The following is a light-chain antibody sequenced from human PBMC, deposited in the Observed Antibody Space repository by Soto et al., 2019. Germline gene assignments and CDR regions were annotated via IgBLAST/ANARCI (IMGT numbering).Light chain of an antibody. CDR1: QSVSSY. Sequence: EIVLTQSPATLSLSPGERATLSCRASQSVSSYLAWYQQKPGQAPRLLIYDASNRANGIQARFTGSGSGTDFTLTISSLEPGDFAVYYCQQYGGSPVTFGQGTRLEIK. V-gene: IGKV3-11*01. CDR3: QQYGGSPVT. CDR2: DAS. J-gene: IGKJ5*01.